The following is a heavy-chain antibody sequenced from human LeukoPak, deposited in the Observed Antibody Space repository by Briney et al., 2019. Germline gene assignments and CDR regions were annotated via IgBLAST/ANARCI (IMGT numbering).Heavy chain of an antibody. J-gene: IGHJ4*02. Sequence: ASVKVSCKASGYTFTSYGISWVRQAPGQGLEWMGWISAYNGNTNYAQKLQGRVTMTTDTSTCTAYMELRSLRSDDTAVYYCARAEGGGYYYDSSGYYQPPSLFVYWGQGTLVTVSS. CDR3: ARAEGGGYYYDSSGYYQPPSLFVY. CDR1: GYTFTSYG. CDR2: ISAYNGNT. D-gene: IGHD3-22*01. V-gene: IGHV1-18*01.